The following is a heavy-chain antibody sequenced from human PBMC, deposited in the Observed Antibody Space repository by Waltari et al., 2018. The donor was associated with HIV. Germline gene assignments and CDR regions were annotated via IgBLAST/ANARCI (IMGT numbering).Heavy chain of an antibody. CDR1: GGTFRSYT. J-gene: IGHJ6*02. D-gene: IGHD3-22*01. V-gene: IGHV1-69*15. CDR2: IIPRYGTP. Sequence: QVQLVQSGAEVKKPGSSVKVSCRASGGTFRSYTLSWVRQAPGQGLEWMGSIIPRYGTPHYAQKFQGRVTITADESTSTAYMDLSSLRSEDTAVYYCARKGKYFYDRSGPPHYYYYAMDVWGQGTTVTVSS. CDR3: ARKGKYFYDRSGPPHYYYYAMDV.